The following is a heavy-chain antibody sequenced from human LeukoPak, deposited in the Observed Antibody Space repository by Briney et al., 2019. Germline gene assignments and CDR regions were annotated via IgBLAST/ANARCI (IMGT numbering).Heavy chain of an antibody. CDR3: ATRLGGGVQWNYAQGDFDS. D-gene: IGHD1-7*01. CDR1: GFTFSNFA. V-gene: IGHV3-23*01. CDR2: ISGSGGPT. J-gene: IGHJ4*02. Sequence: PGGSLRLSCAASGFTFSNFAMSWVRQAPGKGLEWVSGISGSGGPTYYADSVKGRFTISRDNSKNTLYLQMNSLRAEDTAVYYCATRLGGGVQWNYAQGDFDSWGQGTLVTVSS.